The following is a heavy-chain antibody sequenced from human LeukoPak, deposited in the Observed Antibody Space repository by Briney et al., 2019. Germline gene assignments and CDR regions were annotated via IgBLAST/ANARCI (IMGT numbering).Heavy chain of an antibody. CDR3: ASAFYGDSHDAFDI. V-gene: IGHV1-69*05. CDR1: GGTFSSYA. CDR2: IIPIFGTA. Sequence: GASVKVSCKASGGTFSSYAISWVRQAPGQGLEWMGGIIPIFGTANYAQKFQGRVTITTDESTSTAYMELSSLRSEDTAVYYCASAFYGDSHDAFDIWGQGTMVTVSS. J-gene: IGHJ3*02. D-gene: IGHD4-17*01.